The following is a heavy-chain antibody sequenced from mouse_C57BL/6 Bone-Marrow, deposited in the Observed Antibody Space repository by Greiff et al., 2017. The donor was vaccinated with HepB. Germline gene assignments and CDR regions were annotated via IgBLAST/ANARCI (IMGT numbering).Heavy chain of an antibody. V-gene: IGHV1-69*01. CDR1: GYTFTSYW. J-gene: IGHJ3*01. CDR3: ASEGDYPWFAY. D-gene: IGHD2-4*01. CDR2: IDPSDSYT. Sequence: QVQLQQPGAELVMPGASVKLSCKASGYTFTSYWMHWVKQRPGQGLEWIGEIDPSDSYTKYNQKFKGKSTLTVDKSSSTAYMQLSSLTSEDSAVYSCASEGDYPWFAYWGQGTLVTVSA.